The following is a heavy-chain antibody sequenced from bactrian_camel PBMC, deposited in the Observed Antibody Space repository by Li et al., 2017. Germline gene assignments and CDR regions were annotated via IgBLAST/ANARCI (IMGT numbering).Heavy chain of an antibody. CDR2: INSDGTTA. V-gene: IGHV3-2*01. CDR3: ARVRGVVAVGFVDY. CDR1: GFTLRNYY. D-gene: IGHD6*01. J-gene: IGHJ4*01. Sequence: HVQLVESGGGLVQAGGSMRLSCAASGFTLRNYYMSWVRQAPGKGLEWVSSINSDGTTAYYADSVKGRFTASRDNAQNTVYLQMNSLKPDDTAVYSCARVRGVVAVGFVDYWGQGTQVTVS.